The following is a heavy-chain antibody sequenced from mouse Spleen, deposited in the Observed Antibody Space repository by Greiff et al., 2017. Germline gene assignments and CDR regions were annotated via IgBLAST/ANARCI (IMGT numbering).Heavy chain of an antibody. CDR1: GFSLTNYA. CDR2: IWSDGST. J-gene: IGHJ3*01. V-gene: IGHV2-4-1*01. D-gene: IGHD2-10*02. Sequence: VKLMESGPGLVAPSQSLSITCTVSGFSLTNYAVHWVRQSPGKGLEWLGVIWSDGSTDYNAAFISRLSISKDNSKSQVFFKMNSLQADDTAIYYCASREGYGNTFAYWGQGTLVTVSA. CDR3: ASREGYGNTFAY.